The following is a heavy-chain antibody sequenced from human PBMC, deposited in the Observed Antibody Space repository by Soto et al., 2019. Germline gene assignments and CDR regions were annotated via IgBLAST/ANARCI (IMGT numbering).Heavy chain of an antibody. CDR3: ARDQDDPVGPYGMDV. J-gene: IGHJ6*02. CDR1: GYTFTGYY. CDR2: INPNSGGT. D-gene: IGHD1-1*01. V-gene: IGHV1-2*04. Sequence: ASVKVSCKASGYTFTGYYMHWVRQAPGQGLEWMGWINPNSGGTNYAQKFQGWVTMTRDTSISTAYMELSRLRSDDTAVYYCARDQDDPVGPYGMDVWGQGTTVTVSS.